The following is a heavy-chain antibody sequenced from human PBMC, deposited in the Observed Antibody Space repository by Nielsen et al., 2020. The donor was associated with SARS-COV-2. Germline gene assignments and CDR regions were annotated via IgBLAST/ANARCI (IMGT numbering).Heavy chain of an antibody. J-gene: IGHJ4*02. D-gene: IGHD3-22*01. V-gene: IGHV2-70*11. CDR1: GFSLSTSGMC. CDR3: ARITHHYYDSSGYLMAYFDY. Sequence: SGPTLVKPTQTLTLTCTFSGFSLSTSGMCVSWIRQPPGKALEWLARIDWDDDKYYSTSLKTRLTISKDTSKNQVALTMTNMDPVDTATYYCARITHHYYDSSGYLMAYFDYWGQGTLVTVSS. CDR2: IDWDDDK.